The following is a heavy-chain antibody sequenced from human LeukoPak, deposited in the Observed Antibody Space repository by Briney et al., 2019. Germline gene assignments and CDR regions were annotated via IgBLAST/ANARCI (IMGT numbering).Heavy chain of an antibody. V-gene: IGHV3-21*01. CDR3: AADQWLDNSY. Sequence: GGSLRLSCAASGFTFSSYSMNWVRQAPGKGLEWVSSISSSSSYIYYADSVKGRFTISRDNAKNSLYLQMNSLRAEDTAVYYCAADQWLDNSYWGQGTLVTVSS. CDR1: GFTFSSYS. D-gene: IGHD6-19*01. CDR2: ISSSSSYI. J-gene: IGHJ4*02.